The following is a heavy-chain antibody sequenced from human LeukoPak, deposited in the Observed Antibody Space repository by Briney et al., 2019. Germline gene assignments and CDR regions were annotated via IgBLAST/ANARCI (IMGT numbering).Heavy chain of an antibody. D-gene: IGHD2-15*01. CDR1: GFTFSSYW. J-gene: IGHJ6*01. Sequence: PGGSLRLSCAASGFTFSSYWMHWVRQAPGKGLEWVSYISSSSSYIYYADSVKGRFTISRDNAENSLYLQMNSLRAEDTAVYYCARGSEGYCSGGGCYYGRDVWGQGTTVTVSS. CDR3: ARGSEGYCSGGGCYYGRDV. CDR2: ISSSSSYI. V-gene: IGHV3-21*01.